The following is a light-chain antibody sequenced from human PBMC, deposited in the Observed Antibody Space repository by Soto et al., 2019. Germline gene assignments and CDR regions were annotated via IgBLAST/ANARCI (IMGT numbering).Light chain of an antibody. J-gene: IGKJ1*01. Sequence: EIVMTQSPATLSVSPGERATLCCRASQSFSSNLAWYQHKPGQPPRPLIYGASTRATGIPARSSGSGSGTEFTLTISSLQSEDFAVYYCQQYNNWPLWTFGQGTKVDIK. CDR3: QQYNNWPLWT. CDR2: GAS. CDR1: QSFSSN. V-gene: IGKV3-15*01.